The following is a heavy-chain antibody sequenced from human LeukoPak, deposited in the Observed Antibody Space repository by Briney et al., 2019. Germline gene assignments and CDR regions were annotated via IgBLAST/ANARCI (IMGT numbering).Heavy chain of an antibody. V-gene: IGHV3-48*04. CDR3: ARDQGGGIAADQFDY. CDR2: ISSSSSTI. D-gene: IGHD6-13*01. J-gene: IGHJ4*02. Sequence: GGSLRLSCAASGFTFSSYSMNWVRQAPGKGLEWVSYISSSSSTIYYADSVKGRFTISRDNAKNSLYLQMNSLRAEDTAVYYCARDQGGGIAADQFDYWGQGTLVTVSS. CDR1: GFTFSSYS.